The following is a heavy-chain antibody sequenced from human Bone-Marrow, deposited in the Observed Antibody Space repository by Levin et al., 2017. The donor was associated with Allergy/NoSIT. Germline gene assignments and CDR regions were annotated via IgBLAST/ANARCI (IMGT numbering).Heavy chain of an antibody. CDR3: ARAVYFWSGYDYFDY. V-gene: IGHV4-59*01. CDR2: IYYSGST. CDR1: GGSISSYY. Sequence: SQTLSLTCTVSGGSISSYYWSWIRQPPGKGLEWIGYIYYSGSTNYNPSLKSRVTISVDTSKNQFSLKLSSVTAADTAVYYCARAVYFWSGYDYFDYWGQGTLVTVSS. J-gene: IGHJ4*02. D-gene: IGHD3-3*01.